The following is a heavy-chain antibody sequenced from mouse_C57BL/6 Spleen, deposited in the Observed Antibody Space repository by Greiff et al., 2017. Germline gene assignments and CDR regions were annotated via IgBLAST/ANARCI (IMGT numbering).Heavy chain of an antibody. CDR3: ARDDGGVGTWFAY. J-gene: IGHJ3*01. V-gene: IGHV5-4*01. CDR2: ISDGGSYT. Sequence: VQLKESGGGLVKPGGSLKLSCAASGFTFSSYAMSWVRQTPEKRLEWVATISDGGSYTYYPDNVKGRFTISRDNAKNNLYLQMSHLKSEDTAMYYCARDDGGVGTWFAYWGQGTLVTVSA. CDR1: GFTFSSYA. D-gene: IGHD4-1*01.